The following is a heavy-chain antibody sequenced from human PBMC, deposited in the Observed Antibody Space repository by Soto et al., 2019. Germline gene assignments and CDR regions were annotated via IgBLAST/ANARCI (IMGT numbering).Heavy chain of an antibody. J-gene: IGHJ3*02. CDR3: AREVGAAIHDAFDI. V-gene: IGHV4-31*03. CDR1: GGSISSGGYY. Sequence: SETLSLTCTVSGGSISSGGYYWSWLRQHPGKGLEWIGYIYYSGSTYYNPSLKSRVTISVDTSKNQFSLKLSSVTAADTAVYYCAREVGAAIHDAFDIWGQGTMVTVPS. CDR2: IYYSGST. D-gene: IGHD1-26*01.